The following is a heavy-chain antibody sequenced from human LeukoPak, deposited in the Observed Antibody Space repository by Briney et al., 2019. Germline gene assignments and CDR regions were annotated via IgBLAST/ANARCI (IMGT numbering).Heavy chain of an antibody. CDR1: GFTFHDYA. D-gene: IGHD4-17*01. CDR2: IRGGGGVQ. V-gene: IGHV3-23*01. Sequence: QTGGSLRLSCAASGFTFHDYAMHWVRQAPGKGLEYVSVIRGGGGVQYYAASVKGRFTISRDNSKNTLYLQMSSLRAEDTAVYYCARDPNGDYVGAFDFQRWGQGTLVTVSS. CDR3: ARDPNGDYVGAFDFQR. J-gene: IGHJ1*01.